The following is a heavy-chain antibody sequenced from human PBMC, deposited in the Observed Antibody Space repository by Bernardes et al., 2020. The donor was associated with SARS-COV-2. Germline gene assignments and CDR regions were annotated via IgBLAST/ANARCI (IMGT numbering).Heavy chain of an antibody. D-gene: IGHD3-10*01. CDR3: ARSQDSDAWFRDGFDY. J-gene: IGHJ4*02. CDR2: ISSSSGYI. Sequence: GGSLRLSCAASGFTFSTYSMSWVRQAPGKGLEWVSSISSSSGYIYYADSAKGRFTISRDHGKNSLYLQMNSLRAEDTAVYYCARSQDSDAWFRDGFDYWGQGTLVTVSS. CDR1: GFTFSTYS. V-gene: IGHV3-21*01.